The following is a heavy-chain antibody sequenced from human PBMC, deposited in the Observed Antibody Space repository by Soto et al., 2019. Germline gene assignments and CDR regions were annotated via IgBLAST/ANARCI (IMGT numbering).Heavy chain of an antibody. CDR3: AKDLLSSSRANWEGWAFDI. CDR2: ISGSGGST. V-gene: IGHV3-23*01. Sequence: GGSLRLSCAASGFTFSSYAMSWVRQAPGKGLEWVSAISGSGGSTYYADSVKGRFTISRDNSKNTLYLQMNSLRAEDTAVYYCAKDLLSSSRANWEGWAFDIWGQGTMVTVSS. J-gene: IGHJ3*02. D-gene: IGHD7-27*01. CDR1: GFTFSSYA.